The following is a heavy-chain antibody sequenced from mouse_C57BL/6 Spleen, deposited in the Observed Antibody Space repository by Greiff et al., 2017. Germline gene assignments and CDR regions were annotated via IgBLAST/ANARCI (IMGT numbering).Heavy chain of an antibody. Sequence: QVQLQQPGAELVRPGSSVKLSCKASGYTFTSYWMHWVKQRPIQGLEWIGNIDPSDSDTHYNQKFKDKATLTVDKSSSTAYMQLSSLTSEDSAVYYCARSGYGSSYAMDYWGQGTSVTVSS. CDR2: IDPSDSDT. CDR3: ARSGYGSSYAMDY. V-gene: IGHV1-52*01. CDR1: GYTFTSYW. J-gene: IGHJ4*01. D-gene: IGHD1-1*01.